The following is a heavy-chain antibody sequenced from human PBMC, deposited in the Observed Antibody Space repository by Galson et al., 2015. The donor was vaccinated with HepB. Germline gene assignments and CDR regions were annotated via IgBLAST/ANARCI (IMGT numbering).Heavy chain of an antibody. Sequence: SLRLSCAASGFTFSRCPVHWVRQAPGRGLDWVAVISHDGSNTYYAGSVKGRFTISRDNSKNTLYLQMTSLKADDTAVYYCARVDSSSRGGYQYYGLDVWGQGTTVTVSS. CDR1: GFTFSRCP. CDR2: ISHDGSNT. CDR3: ARVDSSSRGGYQYYGLDV. J-gene: IGHJ6*02. D-gene: IGHD6-25*01. V-gene: IGHV3-30*04.